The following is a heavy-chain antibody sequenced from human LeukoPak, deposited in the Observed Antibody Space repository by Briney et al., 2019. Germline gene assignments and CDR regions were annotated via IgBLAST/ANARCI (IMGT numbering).Heavy chain of an antibody. V-gene: IGHV4-34*01. CDR2: INHSGSTS. D-gene: IGHD3-10*01. CDR1: GESFSGYF. J-gene: IGHJ6*03. Sequence: SETLSLTCAVYGESFSGYFWNWIRQPPGKGLEWIGEINHSGSTSNHNPSLKSRVTMSVDTSKNQFSLKLSSVTAADTAVYYCARLPEAAGTRFGWYYYYYYMDVWGKGTTVTVSS. CDR3: ARLPEAAGTRFGWYYYYYYMDV.